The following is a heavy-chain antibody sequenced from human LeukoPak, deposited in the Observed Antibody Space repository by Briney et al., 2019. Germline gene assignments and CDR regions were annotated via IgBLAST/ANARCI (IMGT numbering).Heavy chain of an antibody. V-gene: IGHV3-30-3*01. CDR2: MSYDGNNK. CDR3: ARDSLGLPLLWFGELDY. D-gene: IGHD3-10*01. Sequence: PGGSLRLSCAASGFTFSNYGLYWVRQAPGKGLEWVATMSYDGNNKYYADSVKGRFTISRDSSENTLYLQINSLRAEDTAVYYCARDSLGLPLLWFGELDYWGQGTLVTVSS. CDR1: GFTFSNYG. J-gene: IGHJ4*02.